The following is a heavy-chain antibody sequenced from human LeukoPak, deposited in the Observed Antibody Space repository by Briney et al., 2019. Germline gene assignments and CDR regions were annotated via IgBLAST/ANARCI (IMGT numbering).Heavy chain of an antibody. D-gene: IGHD4/OR15-4a*01. Sequence: GGSLRLSCAASGFTVSSNYMSWVRQAPGKGLEWVSVIYSGGSTYYADSVKGRFTISRDNSKNTLYLQMNSLRAEDTAVYYCAKYGASGGSHGMDVWGQGTTVTVSS. CDR2: IYSGGST. J-gene: IGHJ6*02. CDR1: GFTVSSNY. V-gene: IGHV3-53*01. CDR3: AKYGASGGSHGMDV.